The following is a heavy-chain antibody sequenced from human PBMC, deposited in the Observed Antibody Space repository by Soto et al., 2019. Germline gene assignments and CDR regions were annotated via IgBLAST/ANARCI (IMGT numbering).Heavy chain of an antibody. Sequence: PGGSLRLSCAASGFTFSSYAMSWVRQAPGKGLEWVSAISGSGGSTYYADSVKGRFTISRDNSKNTLYLQMNSLRAEDTAVYYCAKSPEQGHTYYDFWSGYWGPYGMDVWGQGTTVTVSS. CDR3: AKSPEQGHTYYDFWSGYWGPYGMDV. J-gene: IGHJ6*02. CDR2: ISGSGGST. CDR1: GFTFSSYA. D-gene: IGHD3-3*01. V-gene: IGHV3-23*01.